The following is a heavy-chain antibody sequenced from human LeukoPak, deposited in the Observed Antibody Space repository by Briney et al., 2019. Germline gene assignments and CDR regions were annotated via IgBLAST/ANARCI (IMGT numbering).Heavy chain of an antibody. V-gene: IGHV3-23*01. CDR2: IMIGGDGK. J-gene: IGHJ4*02. D-gene: IGHD2-2*01. Sequence: GRSLRLSCAASGFTFSSYGMHWVRRAPRKGLEWVSTIMIGGDGKHYADSVKGRFTISRDRSESTLYLQMNGLRADDTAVYYCVRAAPRDCSPASCSLFDTWGQGTLVTVSS. CDR1: GFTFSSYG. CDR3: VRAAPRDCSPASCSLFDT.